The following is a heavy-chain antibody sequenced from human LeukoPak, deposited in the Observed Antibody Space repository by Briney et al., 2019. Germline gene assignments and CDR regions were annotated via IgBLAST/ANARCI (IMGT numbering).Heavy chain of an antibody. J-gene: IGHJ4*02. D-gene: IGHD3-22*01. CDR1: GFTFEDYG. CDR3: ARWYDYDSKGYNYYFDY. CDR2: STWNGGST. V-gene: IGHV3-20*04. Sequence: GGSLRLSCAASGFTFEDYGMSWVRQAPGKGLEWVSGSTWNGGSTGYADSVKGRFTISRDNAKNSVYLQMNSLRAEDTAVYYCARWYDYDSKGYNYYFDYWGQGTLVTVST.